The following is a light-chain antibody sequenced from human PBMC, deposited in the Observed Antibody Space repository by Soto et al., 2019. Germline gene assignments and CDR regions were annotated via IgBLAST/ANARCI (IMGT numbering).Light chain of an antibody. V-gene: IGKV3-15*01. J-gene: IGKJ2*01. CDR1: RSVDSD. CDR2: GAS. CDR3: QQSNTWVRGT. Sequence: EVAVTQSPATLSVSPGERVTLSCRASRSVDSDVAWFQHKPGQAPRLLIYGASTRAAGIPGRFSGSGYETDFTFTISSLEPEDSATYFCQQSNTWVRGTFGQGTKLEIK.